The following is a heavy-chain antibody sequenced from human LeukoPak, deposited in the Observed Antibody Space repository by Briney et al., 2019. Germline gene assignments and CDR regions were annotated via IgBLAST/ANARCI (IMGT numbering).Heavy chain of an antibody. CDR2: ISGSGGST. D-gene: IGHD5-12*01. CDR3: AKDGVVATPPYYYYYMDV. V-gene: IGHV3-23*01. Sequence: SGGSLRLSCAASGFTFSSYAMSWVRQAPGKGLEWVSAISGSGGSTYYADSVKGRFTISRDNSKNTLCLQMNSLRAEDTAVYYCAKDGVVATPPYYYYYMDVWGKGTTVTVSS. CDR1: GFTFSSYA. J-gene: IGHJ6*03.